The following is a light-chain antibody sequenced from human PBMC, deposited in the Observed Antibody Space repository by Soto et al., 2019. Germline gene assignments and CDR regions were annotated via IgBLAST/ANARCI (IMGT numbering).Light chain of an antibody. Sequence: EIVLTQSPATLSVSPGERATLSCRASQSVSSYLAWYQQKPGQVPSLLIYDASNRANGIPARFSVSGSGTDFNLTISSLQPEDFAVYYCQQDNNWPQTFGQGTKVEIK. CDR3: QQDNNWPQT. V-gene: IGKV3-11*01. CDR1: QSVSSY. J-gene: IGKJ1*01. CDR2: DAS.